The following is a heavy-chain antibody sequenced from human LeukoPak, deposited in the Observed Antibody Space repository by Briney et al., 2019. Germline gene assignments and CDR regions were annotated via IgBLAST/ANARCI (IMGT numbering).Heavy chain of an antibody. D-gene: IGHD6-19*01. Sequence: GGSLRLSCVASGLRFRSYAMNWVRQAPGKGLECISTISDDSSFAYYADSVKGRSAISRDNSKNTLYLQMNSLRAEDTAVYYCAKGISSGWYSFGYWGQGTLVTVSS. J-gene: IGHJ4*02. CDR3: AKGISSGWYSFGY. CDR2: ISDDSSFA. CDR1: GLRFRSYA. V-gene: IGHV3-23*01.